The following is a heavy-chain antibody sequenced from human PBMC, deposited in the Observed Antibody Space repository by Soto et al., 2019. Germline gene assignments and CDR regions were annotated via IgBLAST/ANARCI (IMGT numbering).Heavy chain of an antibody. CDR3: ARELLYGSGSRDFHYYGMDV. V-gene: IGHV3-33*01. CDR1: GLRVSSYG. CDR2: IWFDGSKQ. J-gene: IGHJ6*02. Sequence: QVQLVESGGGVVQPGGSLRLSCAASGLRVSSYGIHWVRQAPGKGLQWVAVIWFDGSKQYYADSVKGRFNISRDNSKNTVYLQMTSLRADDTAVYYCARELLYGSGSRDFHYYGMDVWGQGTTVTVSS. D-gene: IGHD3-10*01.